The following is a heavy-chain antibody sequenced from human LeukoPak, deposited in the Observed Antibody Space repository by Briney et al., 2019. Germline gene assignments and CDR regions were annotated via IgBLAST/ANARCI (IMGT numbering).Heavy chain of an antibody. CDR1: GGSFSSSSW. CDR2: IYHSGST. J-gene: IGHJ5*02. V-gene: IGHV4-4*02. Sequence: PSGTLSLTCAVSGGSFSSSSWWSWVRQPPGKGLEWIGEIYHSGSTNYNPSLKSRVTIFVDKSKTQFSLKLSSVTAADTAVYYCARRYYGSGSYYSHLYRYNWFDPWGQGTLVTVSS. CDR3: ARRYYGSGSYYSHLYRYNWFDP. D-gene: IGHD3-10*01.